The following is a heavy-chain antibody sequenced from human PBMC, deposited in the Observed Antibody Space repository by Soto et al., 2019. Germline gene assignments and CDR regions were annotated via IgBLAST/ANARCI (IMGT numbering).Heavy chain of an antibody. V-gene: IGHV3-30-3*01. J-gene: IGHJ4*02. CDR2: ISYDGSNK. D-gene: IGHD6-13*01. CDR3: ARGHRAAAGTGDY. CDR1: GFTFSSYA. Sequence: GGSLRLSCAASGFTFSSYAMHWVRQAPGKGLEWVAVISYDGSNKYYADSVKGRFTISRDNSKNTLYLQMNSLRAEDTAVYYCARGHRAAAGTGDYWGQGTLVTVSS.